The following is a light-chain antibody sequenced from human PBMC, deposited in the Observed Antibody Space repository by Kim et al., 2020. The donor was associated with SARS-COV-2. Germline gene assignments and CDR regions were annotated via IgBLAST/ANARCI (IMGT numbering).Light chain of an antibody. Sequence: DIQMTQSPSTLSASVGDRVTITCRASQSLSSWLAWYQQKPGKAPNLLIFKASTLASGVPSRFSGSGSGTEFTLTISSLQPDDFATYYCQQYNSYSRTFGQGTKVDIK. J-gene: IGKJ1*01. V-gene: IGKV1-5*03. CDR2: KAS. CDR1: QSLSSW. CDR3: QQYNSYSRT.